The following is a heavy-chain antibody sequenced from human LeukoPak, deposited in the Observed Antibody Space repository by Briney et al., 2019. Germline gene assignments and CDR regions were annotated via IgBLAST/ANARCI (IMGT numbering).Heavy chain of an antibody. Sequence: GGSLRLSCAASGFTFSDYWMDWVRQAPGKGLVWVSRINTDGSSTTYADSVKGPFTISRDNAKNTLYLQMNSLRADDTALYYCARGLNYFHYWGQGTLVTVSS. D-gene: IGHD5/OR15-5a*01. CDR1: GFTFSDYW. J-gene: IGHJ4*02. V-gene: IGHV3-74*01. CDR3: ARGLNYFHY. CDR2: INTDGSST.